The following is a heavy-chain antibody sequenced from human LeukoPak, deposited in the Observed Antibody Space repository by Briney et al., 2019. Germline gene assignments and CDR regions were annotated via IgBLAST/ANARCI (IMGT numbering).Heavy chain of an antibody. CDR3: ARVDNQNYFSY. CDR1: GGSITSSSYY. J-gene: IGHJ4*02. Sequence: SETLSLTCTVSGGSITSSSYYWGWIRQPPGKGLEWIGNVYYSGSTYYNPSLKSRVTISGDTSKNQLSLKLSSVTAADAAVYYCARVDNQNYFSYWGQGTLVTVSS. V-gene: IGHV4-39*01. D-gene: IGHD1-1*01. CDR2: VYYSGST.